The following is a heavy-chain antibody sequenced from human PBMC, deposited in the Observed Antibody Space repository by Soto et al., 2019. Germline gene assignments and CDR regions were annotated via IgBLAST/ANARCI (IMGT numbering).Heavy chain of an antibody. J-gene: IGHJ5*02. Sequence: SETLSLTCTVSGGSISSGDYYWSWIRQPPGKGLEWIGYIYYSGSTYYNPSLKSRVTISVDTSKNQLSLKLSSVTAADTAVYYCARAYSSSWYFNWFDPWGQGTLVTVSS. V-gene: IGHV4-30-4*01. CDR2: IYYSGST. CDR3: ARAYSSSWYFNWFDP. D-gene: IGHD6-13*01. CDR1: GGSISSGDYY.